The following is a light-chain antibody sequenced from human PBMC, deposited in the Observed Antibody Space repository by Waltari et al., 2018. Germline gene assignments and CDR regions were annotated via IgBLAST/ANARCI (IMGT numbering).Light chain of an antibody. CDR3: QQYYSRRT. J-gene: IGKJ1*01. CDR2: WAS. V-gene: IGKV4-1*01. Sequence: DIVMTQSPEFLSVSLGERATINCKSSQSILYNSNGKNYLAWYQQKPGQPPKLLIYWASTRQSGVPDRFSCSGSGTDFTLTINSLQAEDVAVYYCQQYYSRRTFGRGTRVEIK. CDR1: QSILYNSNGKNY.